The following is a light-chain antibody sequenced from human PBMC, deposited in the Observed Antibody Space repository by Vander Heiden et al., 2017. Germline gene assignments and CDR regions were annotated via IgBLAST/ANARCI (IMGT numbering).Light chain of an antibody. V-gene: IGKV3-11*01. CDR3: QQRSNGPLPLT. CDR2: DAS. CDR1: QSVSSY. J-gene: IGKJ4*01. Sequence: EIVLTQSPATLSLSPGERATLSCRASQSVSSYLAWYQQKPGQAPRLLIYDASNRATGIQARFSGSGYGTDFTLTISSLEPEDFAVYYCQQRSNGPLPLTFGGGTKVEIK.